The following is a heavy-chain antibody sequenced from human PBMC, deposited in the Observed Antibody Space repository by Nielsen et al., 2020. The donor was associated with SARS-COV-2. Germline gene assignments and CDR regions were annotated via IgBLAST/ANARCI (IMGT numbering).Heavy chain of an antibody. J-gene: IGHJ3*01. V-gene: IGHV3-9*01. CDR2: FSWNGVST. Sequence: GGSLRLSCAASGLSVRDYDIHWVRHVPGRGLEWVSGFSWNGVSTCYADSVKGRFTISRDNAKNSLFLQMNSLRADDTALYYCAKDMVRSSPEWELILGFAFDVWGRGTLVTVSS. CDR3: AKDMVRSSPEWELILGFAFDV. CDR1: GLSVRDYD. D-gene: IGHD1-26*01.